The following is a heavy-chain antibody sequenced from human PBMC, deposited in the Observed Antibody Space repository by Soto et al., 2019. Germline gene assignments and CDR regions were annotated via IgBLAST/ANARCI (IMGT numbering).Heavy chain of an antibody. J-gene: IGHJ6*02. V-gene: IGHV1-69*13. CDR1: GGTFSSYA. CDR3: ARGQESSGWNIRSHYYYGMDV. CDR2: IIPIFGTA. Sequence: SVKVSCKASGGTFSSYAISWVRQAPGQGLEWMGGIIPIFGTANYAQKFQGRVTITADESTSTAYMELSSLRSEDTAVYYCARGQESSGWNIRSHYYYGMDVWGQGTTVTVSS. D-gene: IGHD6-19*01.